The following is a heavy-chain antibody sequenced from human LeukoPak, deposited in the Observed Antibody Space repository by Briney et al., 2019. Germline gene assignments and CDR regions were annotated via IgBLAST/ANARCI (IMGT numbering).Heavy chain of an antibody. V-gene: IGHV3-21*01. CDR3: ARDSSSWHYYYYYGMDV. J-gene: IGHJ6*02. CDR1: GFTFSSYS. CDR2: ISSNSSYI. D-gene: IGHD6-13*01. Sequence: GGSLRLSCAASGFTFSSYSMNWVRQAPGKGLEWVSSISSNSSYIYYADSVKGRFTISRDNAKNSLYLQMNSLRAEDTAVYYCARDSSSWHYYYYYGMDVWGQGTTVTVSS.